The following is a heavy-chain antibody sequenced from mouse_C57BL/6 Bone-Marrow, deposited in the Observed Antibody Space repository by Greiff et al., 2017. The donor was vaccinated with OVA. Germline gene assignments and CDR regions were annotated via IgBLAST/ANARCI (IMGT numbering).Heavy chain of an antibody. V-gene: IGHV1-81*01. CDR2: IYPRSGNT. Sequence: VMLVESGAELARPGASVKLSCKASGYTFTSYGISWVKQRTGQGLEWIGEIYPRSGNTYYNEKFKGKATLTAEKSSSTAYMELRSLTSEDSAVYFCARDYYYGSSYVNYAMDYWGQGTSVTVSS. CDR3: ARDYYYGSSYVNYAMDY. D-gene: IGHD1-1*01. CDR1: GYTFTSYG. J-gene: IGHJ4*01.